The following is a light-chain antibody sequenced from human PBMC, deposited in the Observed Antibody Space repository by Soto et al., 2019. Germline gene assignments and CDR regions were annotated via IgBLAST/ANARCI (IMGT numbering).Light chain of an antibody. V-gene: IGKV1-6*01. CDR3: LQDYTYPRT. J-gene: IGKJ3*01. CDR1: QGIRND. Sequence: AIQMTQSPSSLSASVGDTVTITCRASQGIRNDLGWYQQKPGKAPKLLIFATSTLQNGVPSRFSGSGFGKDFTLTVSGLQPEDFATYYCLQDYTYPRTFGPGTKVDLK. CDR2: ATS.